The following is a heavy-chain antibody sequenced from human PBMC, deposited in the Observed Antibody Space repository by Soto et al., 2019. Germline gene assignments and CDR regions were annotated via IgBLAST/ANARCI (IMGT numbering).Heavy chain of an antibody. J-gene: IGHJ4*02. V-gene: IGHV3-23*01. CDR2: ISGSGGST. Sequence: PGGSLRLSCAASGFTFSSYAMSWVRQAPGKGLEWVSAISGSGGSTYYADSVKGRFTISRDNSKNTLYLQMNSLRAEDTAVYYCAKEGPLDIVVVPAAMTDYWGQGTLVTVSS. CDR1: GFTFSSYA. CDR3: AKEGPLDIVVVPAAMTDY. D-gene: IGHD2-2*03.